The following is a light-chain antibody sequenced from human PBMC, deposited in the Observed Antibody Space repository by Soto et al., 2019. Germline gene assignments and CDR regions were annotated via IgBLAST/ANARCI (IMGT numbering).Light chain of an antibody. V-gene: IGKV1-5*01. J-gene: IGKJ1*01. CDR2: DAS. CDR1: QNINAW. Sequence: DIHMTQSPSSLSVSVVDRVTITCLTSQNINAWLAWYQQRPGQAPKLLIYDASTVQSGVPSRFSGSGSGTEFTLTISSLQPDDSATYYCQHYSLYSPWTFGQGTKVDIK. CDR3: QHYSLYSPWT.